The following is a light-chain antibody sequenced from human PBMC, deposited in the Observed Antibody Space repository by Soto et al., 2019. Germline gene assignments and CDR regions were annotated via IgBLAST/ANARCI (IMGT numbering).Light chain of an antibody. Sequence: DIVMIQPPDSLDVSLGDRATLSCRASQSVSSYLAWYQQKPGQAPRLLIYDASNRATGIPARFSGSGSGTDFTLTISSLEPEDFAVYYCQQRSNWPGTFGQGTKVDIK. J-gene: IGKJ1*01. CDR3: QQRSNWPGT. CDR1: QSVSSY. V-gene: IGKV3-11*01. CDR2: DAS.